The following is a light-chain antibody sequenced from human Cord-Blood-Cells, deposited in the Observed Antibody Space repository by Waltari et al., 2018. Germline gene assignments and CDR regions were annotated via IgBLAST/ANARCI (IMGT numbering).Light chain of an antibody. CDR1: SSDVGGYNS. Sequence: QSALTQPPSASGSPGPSVPIPCTGTSSDVGGYNSVSWYQQHPGKAPKLMIYEVSKRPSGVPDRFSGSKSGNTASLTVSGLQAEDEADYYCSSYAGSNNLVFGGGTKLTVL. V-gene: IGLV2-8*01. CDR3: SSYAGSNNLV. CDR2: EVS. J-gene: IGLJ2*01.